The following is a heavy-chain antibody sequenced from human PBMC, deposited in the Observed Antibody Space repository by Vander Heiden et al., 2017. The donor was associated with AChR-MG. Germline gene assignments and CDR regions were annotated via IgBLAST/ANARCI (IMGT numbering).Heavy chain of an antibody. J-gene: IGHJ3*02. CDR3: AKDPGGYSGYLGAFDI. V-gene: IGHV3-23*01. CDR1: AFTFSSYA. Sequence: EVQLLESGGGLVQPGGSLRLSCAASAFTFSSYAMSWVRQAPGKGLEWVSAISGSGGSTYYADSVKGRFTISRDNSKNTLYLQMNSLRAEDTAVYYCAKDPGGYSGYLGAFDIWGQGTMVTVSS. CDR2: ISGSGGST. D-gene: IGHD5-12*01.